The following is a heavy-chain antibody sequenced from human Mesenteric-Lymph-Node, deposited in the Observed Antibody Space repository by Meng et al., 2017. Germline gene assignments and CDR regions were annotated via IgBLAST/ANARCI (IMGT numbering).Heavy chain of an antibody. V-gene: IGHV3-23*04. CDR1: GFTLSNFA. Sequence: VWLGEPGGALGQPWGPLRPSCAASGFTLSNFAMSLVRQAPGKGLEWVSVITGSGDSTDYADSVKGRFTISRDNSKNTLYLQMNSLRDEDTAVYYCVKNSGGISSSVFHYWGQGTLVTVSS. CDR3: VKNSGGISSSVFHY. J-gene: IGHJ4*02. CDR2: ITGSGDST. D-gene: IGHD6-6*01.